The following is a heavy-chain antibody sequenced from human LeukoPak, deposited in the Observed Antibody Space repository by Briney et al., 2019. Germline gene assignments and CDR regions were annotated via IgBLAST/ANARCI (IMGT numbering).Heavy chain of an antibody. Sequence: PSETLSLTCTVSGGSISSYYWSWIRQPPGKGLEWIGYIYYSGSTNYNPSLNSRVTISVDRSKKQFSLKLTSVTAADTALYYCAIRFGRLEAGGTPFDSWGQGTLVTVSS. V-gene: IGHV4-59*12. J-gene: IGHJ4*02. CDR1: GGSISSYY. CDR2: IYYSGST. CDR3: AIRFGRLEAGGTPFDS. D-gene: IGHD6-13*01.